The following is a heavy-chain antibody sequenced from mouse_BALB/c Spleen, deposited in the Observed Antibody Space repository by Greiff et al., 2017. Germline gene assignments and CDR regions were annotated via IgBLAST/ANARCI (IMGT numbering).Heavy chain of an antibody. CDR2: ISSGGGST. CDR3: ARSLDYGYEFAY. D-gene: IGHD2-2*01. CDR1: GFPFSSYD. Sequence: EVQRVESGGGLVKPGGSLKLSCAASGFPFSSYDMSWVRQTPEKRLEWVAYISSGGGSTYYPDTVKGRFTISRDNAKNTLYLQMSSLRSEDTAMYYCARSLDYGYEFAYWGQGTLVTVSA. J-gene: IGHJ3*01. V-gene: IGHV5-12-1*01.